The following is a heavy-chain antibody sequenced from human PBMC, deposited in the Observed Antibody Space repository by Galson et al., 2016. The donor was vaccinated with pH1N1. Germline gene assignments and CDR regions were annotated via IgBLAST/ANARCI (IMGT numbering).Heavy chain of an antibody. CDR2: ISRADDT. J-gene: IGHJ4*02. Sequence: SLRLSCAASGSTFGTYGMSWVRQAPGKGLEWVSSISRADDTYYADSVKGRLTISRDNSKNSLFLQMSSLRADDTALYCCAKDLCSGASCYTVWEVRDFDYWGPGTLVTVSS. V-gene: IGHV3-23*01. D-gene: IGHD2-2*02. CDR3: AKDLCSGASCYTVWEVRDFDY. CDR1: GSTFGTYG.